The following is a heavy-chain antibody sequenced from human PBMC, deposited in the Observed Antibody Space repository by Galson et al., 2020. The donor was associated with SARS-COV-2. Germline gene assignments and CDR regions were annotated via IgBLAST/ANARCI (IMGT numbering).Heavy chain of an antibody. CDR1: GGSISSNY. J-gene: IGHJ3*02. CDR3: ARTNILQWFGELFDSFDI. D-gene: IGHD3-10*01. V-gene: IGHV4-59*01. Sequence: SETLSLTCNVPGGSISSNYWSWIRQPQGKGLEWIGYINYSGSTKYNPSLKSRVTISVDTSKNQFSLNLNSVTAADTAVYYCARTNILQWFGELFDSFDIWGHGTMVTVSS. CDR2: INYSGST.